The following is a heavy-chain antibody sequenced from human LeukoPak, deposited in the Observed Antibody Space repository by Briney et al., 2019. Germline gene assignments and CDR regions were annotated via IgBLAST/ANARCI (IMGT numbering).Heavy chain of an antibody. CDR2: ISAYNGST. V-gene: IGHV1-18*01. CDR3: AARGAGYSSSNDAFDI. Sequence: ASVKVSCKASGYTFTSYGISWVRQAPGQGLEWMGWISAYNGSTNYAQKLQGRVTMTTDTSTSTAYMELRSLRSDDTAVYYCAARGAGYSSSNDAFDIWGQGTMVTVSS. D-gene: IGHD6-13*01. J-gene: IGHJ3*02. CDR1: GYTFTSYG.